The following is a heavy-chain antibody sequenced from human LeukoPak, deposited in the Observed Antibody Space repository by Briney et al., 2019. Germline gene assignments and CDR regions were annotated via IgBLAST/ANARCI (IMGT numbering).Heavy chain of an antibody. D-gene: IGHD6-13*01. V-gene: IGHV4-34*01. CDR1: GGSFSGYY. CDR2: INHSGST. CDR3: ARGIAAAGSTPDY. Sequence: SETLSLTCAVYGGSFSGYYWSWIRQPPGKGLEWIGEINHSGSTNYNPSLKSRVTISVDTSKSQFSLKLSSVTAADTAVYYCARGIAAAGSTPDYWGQGTLVTVSS. J-gene: IGHJ4*02.